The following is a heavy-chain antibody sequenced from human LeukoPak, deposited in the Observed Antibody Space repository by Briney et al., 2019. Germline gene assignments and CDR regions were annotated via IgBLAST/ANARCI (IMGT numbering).Heavy chain of an antibody. D-gene: IGHD4-11*01. CDR1: GGSISSYY. Sequence: KPSETLSLTCTVSGGSISSYYWTWIRQPPGKGLEWIGYIYYSGSTNNNPSLKSRVTISIDTSKNQFSLKLSSVTAADTAVYYCARGGYSNFDYWGQGTLVTVSS. CDR2: IYYSGST. CDR3: ARGGYSNFDY. J-gene: IGHJ4*02. V-gene: IGHV4-59*01.